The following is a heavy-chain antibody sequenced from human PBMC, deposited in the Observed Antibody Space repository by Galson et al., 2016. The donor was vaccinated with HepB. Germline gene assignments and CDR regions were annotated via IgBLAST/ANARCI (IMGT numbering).Heavy chain of an antibody. CDR3: AKEGGSRYFDWFLKNGYFQH. D-gene: IGHD3-9*01. CDR1: GFSFSRYA. CDR2: ISHEGRKK. J-gene: IGHJ1*01. Sequence: SLRLSCAASGFSFSRYAMHWVRQAPGKGPEWVAVISHEGRKKYYADSVKGRFTISRDNSKNSLDLQMSTLRADDTAVYFCAKEGGSRYFDWFLKNGYFQHWGQGTLVTVSS. V-gene: IGHV3-30*18.